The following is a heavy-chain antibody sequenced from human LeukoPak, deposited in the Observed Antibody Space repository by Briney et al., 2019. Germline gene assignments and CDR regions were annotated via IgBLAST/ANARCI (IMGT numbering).Heavy chain of an antibody. CDR3: ARGVRSSGYYMTFDY. Sequence: PRGSLRLSCAASGFTFSSYAMHWVRQAPGKGLEWVAVISYDGSNKYYADSVKGRFTISRDNSKNTLYLQMNSLRAEDTAVYYCARGVRSSGYYMTFDYWGQGTLVTVSS. CDR1: GFTFSSYA. CDR2: ISYDGSNK. V-gene: IGHV3-30-3*01. D-gene: IGHD3-22*01. J-gene: IGHJ4*02.